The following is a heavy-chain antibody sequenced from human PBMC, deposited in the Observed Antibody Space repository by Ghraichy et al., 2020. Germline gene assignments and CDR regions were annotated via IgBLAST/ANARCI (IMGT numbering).Heavy chain of an antibody. J-gene: IGHJ3*02. D-gene: IGHD5-12*01. CDR3: TTGPYSGSDYDAFDI. CDR2: IKSKTDGGTT. V-gene: IGHV3-15*01. Sequence: GGSLRLSCAASGFTFSNAWMSWVRQAPGKGLEWVGRIKSKTDGGTTGYAAPVKGRFTISRDDSKNTLYLQMNSLKTEDTAVYYCTTGPYSGSDYDAFDIWGPGTMVTVSS. CDR1: GFTFSNAW.